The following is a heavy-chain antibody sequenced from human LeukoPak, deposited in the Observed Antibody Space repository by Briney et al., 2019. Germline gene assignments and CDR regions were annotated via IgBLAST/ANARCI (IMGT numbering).Heavy chain of an antibody. D-gene: IGHD2-2*01. CDR3: ARHVVVVPAAIFWFDP. CDR2: IYSSGRT. Sequence: SETLSLTCTVSGGSISSYYWSWIRQPPGKGLEWIGYIYSSGRTDYNPSLKSRVTISVDTSKNQFSLKLSSVIAADTAVYYCARHVVVVPAAIFWFDPWGQGTLVTVSS. J-gene: IGHJ5*02. CDR1: GGSISSYY. V-gene: IGHV4-59*01.